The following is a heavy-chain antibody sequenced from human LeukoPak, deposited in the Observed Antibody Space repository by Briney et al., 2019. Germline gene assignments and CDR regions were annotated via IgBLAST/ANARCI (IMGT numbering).Heavy chain of an antibody. CDR3: AREIRDIVVVPAAPSAAFDI. J-gene: IGHJ3*02. V-gene: IGHV1-69*05. CDR1: GGTFSSYA. Sequence: SVKVSCKASGGTFSSYAISWVRQAPGQGREWMGGIIPIFGTANYAQKFQGRVAITTDESTSTAYMELSSLRSEDTAVYYCAREIRDIVVVPAAPSAAFDIWGQGTMVTVSS. D-gene: IGHD2-2*01. CDR2: IIPIFGTA.